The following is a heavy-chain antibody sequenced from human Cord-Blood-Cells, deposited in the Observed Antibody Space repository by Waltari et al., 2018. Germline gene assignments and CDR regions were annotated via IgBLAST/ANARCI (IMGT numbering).Heavy chain of an antibody. CDR1: GGPISRSNW. Sequence: QVQLQESGPGLVKPSGTLSLTCAVSGGPISRSNWWSWVRQPPGKGLEGIGECYHSGANNYHPALKSRGTISVNKSKNQFSRKLSSVTAADTAVYYCARDLGSSSFDYWGQGTLVTVSS. D-gene: IGHD6-6*01. CDR2: CYHSGAN. V-gene: IGHV4-4*02. J-gene: IGHJ4*02. CDR3: ARDLGSSSFDY.